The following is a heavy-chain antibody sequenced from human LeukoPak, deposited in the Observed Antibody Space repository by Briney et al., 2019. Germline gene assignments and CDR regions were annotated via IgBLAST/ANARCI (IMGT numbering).Heavy chain of an antibody. Sequence: ASVKVSCKASGYTFTDYSIHWVRQAPGQGLEWMGWINTNSGATNYAQKFQGRVTMTRDTSISTAYMELSRLTSDDTAVYYCARDRIAGTGWFDPWGQGTLVTVSS. V-gene: IGHV1-2*02. J-gene: IGHJ5*02. CDR1: GYTFTDYS. CDR3: ARDRIAGTGWFDP. D-gene: IGHD6-13*01. CDR2: INTNSGAT.